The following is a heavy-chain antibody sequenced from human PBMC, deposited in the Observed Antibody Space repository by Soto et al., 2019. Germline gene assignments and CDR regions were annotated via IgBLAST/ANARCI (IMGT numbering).Heavy chain of an antibody. CDR3: AKGDSSSWPSYYYYYDMDV. CDR2: ISGSGGST. V-gene: IGHV3-23*01. Sequence: GGSLRLSCAASGFTFSSYAMSWVGQAPGKGLEWVSAISGSGGSTYYADSVKGRFTISRDNSKNTLYLQMNSLRAEDTAVYYCAKGDSSSWPSYYYYYDMDVWGKGTTVTVSS. J-gene: IGHJ6*03. CDR1: GFTFSSYA. D-gene: IGHD6-13*01.